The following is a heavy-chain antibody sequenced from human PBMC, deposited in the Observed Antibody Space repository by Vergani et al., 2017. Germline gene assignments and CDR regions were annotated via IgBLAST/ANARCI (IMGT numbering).Heavy chain of an antibody. Sequence: QVQLQESGPGLVKPSETLSLTCTVSGGSLSSYYWSWIRPPPGKGLEWIGYIYYSGSTNYNPSLKSRVTISVDTSKNQFSLKLSSVTAADTAVYYCARGGAYDFWSAFRFQEGMDVWGKGTTVTVSS. D-gene: IGHD3-3*01. CDR1: GGSLSSYY. J-gene: IGHJ6*03. CDR2: IYYSGST. CDR3: ARGGAYDFWSAFRFQEGMDV. V-gene: IGHV4-59*01.